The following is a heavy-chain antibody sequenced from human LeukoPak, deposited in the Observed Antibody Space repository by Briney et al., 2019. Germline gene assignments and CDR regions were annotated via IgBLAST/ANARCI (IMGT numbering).Heavy chain of an antibody. CDR2: IRYDGSNI. V-gene: IGHV3-30*02. D-gene: IGHD5-12*01. J-gene: IGHJ4*02. CDR3: AKDSSPSGYGSGWPFDY. Sequence: GGSLRLSCAASGFTFSTYGMHWVRQAPGKGLEWVAFIRYDGSNIYYADPVKGRFTISRDNSKNTLYLQMNSLRAEDTAVYYCAKDSSPSGYGSGWPFDYWGQGTLATVSS. CDR1: GFTFSTYG.